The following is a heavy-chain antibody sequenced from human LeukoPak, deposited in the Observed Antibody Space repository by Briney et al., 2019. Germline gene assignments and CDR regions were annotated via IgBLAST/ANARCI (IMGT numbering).Heavy chain of an antibody. CDR1: GGSFSGYY. Sequence: SETLSLTCAVYGGSFSGYYWSGIRQPPGKGLEWIGEINHSGSTNYNPSLKSRVTISVDTSKNQFSLKLSSVTAADTAVYYCARARLWFGETPRWFDPWGQGTLVTVSS. D-gene: IGHD3-10*01. CDR3: ARARLWFGETPRWFDP. V-gene: IGHV4-34*01. J-gene: IGHJ5*02. CDR2: INHSGST.